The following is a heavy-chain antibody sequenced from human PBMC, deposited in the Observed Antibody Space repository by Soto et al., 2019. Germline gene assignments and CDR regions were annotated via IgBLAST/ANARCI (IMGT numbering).Heavy chain of an antibody. Sequence: SETLSLTCTVSGGSISSGGYYWSWIRQHPGKGLEWIGYIYYSGSTYYNPSLKSRVTISVDTSKNQFSLKLSSVTAADTAVYYCARVGGLPRARHINWFDPWGQGTLVTVSS. CDR2: IYYSGST. CDR1: GGSISSGGYY. V-gene: IGHV4-31*03. CDR3: ARVGGLPRARHINWFDP. J-gene: IGHJ5*02. D-gene: IGHD3-16*01.